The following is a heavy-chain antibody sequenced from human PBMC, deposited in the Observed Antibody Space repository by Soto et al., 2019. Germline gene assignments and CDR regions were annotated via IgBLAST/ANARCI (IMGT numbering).Heavy chain of an antibody. Sequence: ASVKVSCKASGYMFTYYYIHWVRQGPGQGLEWMGIINPNSGTTTYAQSFQGRVTMTRDTSTSTVYMELTSLTSEDTAIYYCVREGYSSNWDNWYFELWGRGTLVTVSS. V-gene: IGHV1-46*01. D-gene: IGHD6-13*01. CDR3: VREGYSSNWDNWYFEL. CDR1: GYMFTYYY. CDR2: INPNSGTT. J-gene: IGHJ2*01.